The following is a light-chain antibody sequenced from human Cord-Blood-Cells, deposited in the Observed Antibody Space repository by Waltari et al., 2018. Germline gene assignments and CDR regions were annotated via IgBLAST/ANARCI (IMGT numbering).Light chain of an antibody. CDR3: QQYNNWPQT. V-gene: IGKV3-15*01. J-gene: IGKJ1*01. CDR1: QSVSSN. CDR2: GAS. Sequence: EIVMTQSQATLSESPGERATLSCRASQSVSSNLAWYQQKPGQAPSLLIYGASTRATGIPARFSGSGSGTEFTLTISSLQSEDFAVYYCQQYNNWPQTFGQGTKVEIK.